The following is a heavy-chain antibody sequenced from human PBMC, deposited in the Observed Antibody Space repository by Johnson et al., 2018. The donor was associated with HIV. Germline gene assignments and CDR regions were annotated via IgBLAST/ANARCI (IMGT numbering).Heavy chain of an antibody. CDR1: GFTFSSYA. D-gene: IGHD3-16*02. CDR2: IRYDGSNK. CDR3: ARDRVITFGGVIGRGAFDI. J-gene: IGHJ3*02. V-gene: IGHV3-30-3*01. Sequence: QVQLVESGGGLVQPGRSLRLSCAASGFTFSSYAMHWVRQAPGKGLEWVAVIRYDGSNKYYADSVKGRFTISRDNSKNTLYLQMNSLRAEDTAVYYCARDRVITFGGVIGRGAFDIWGQGTMVTVSS.